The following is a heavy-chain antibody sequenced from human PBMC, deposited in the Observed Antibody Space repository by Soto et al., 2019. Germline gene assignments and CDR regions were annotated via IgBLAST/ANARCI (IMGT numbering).Heavy chain of an antibody. CDR2: INPDGSRT. D-gene: IGHD4-17*01. J-gene: IGHJ4*01. Sequence: HPGGSLRLSCAASGFTFTSYWMHWVRQSPGKGLVWVSRINPDGSRTSYADSVKGRFTISRDNAKNTLYLQMNSLGADDTAVYYCARVAVTTYYFDYWGHGTLVTVSS. V-gene: IGHV3-74*01. CDR1: GFTFTSYW. CDR3: ARVAVTTYYFDY.